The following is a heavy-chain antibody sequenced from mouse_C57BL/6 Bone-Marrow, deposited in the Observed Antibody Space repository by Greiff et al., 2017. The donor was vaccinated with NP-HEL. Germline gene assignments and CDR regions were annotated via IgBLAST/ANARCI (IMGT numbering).Heavy chain of an antibody. CDR3: ARREDPFITTVGGFAY. CDR1: GYTFTEYT. Sequence: VKLMESGAELVKPGASVKLSCKASGYTFTEYTIHWVKQRSGQGLEWIGWFYPGSGSIKYNEKFKDKATLTADKSSSTVYMELSRLTSEDSAVYFCARREDPFITTVGGFAYWGQGTLVTVSA. V-gene: IGHV1-62-2*01. J-gene: IGHJ3*01. D-gene: IGHD1-1*01. CDR2: FYPGSGSI.